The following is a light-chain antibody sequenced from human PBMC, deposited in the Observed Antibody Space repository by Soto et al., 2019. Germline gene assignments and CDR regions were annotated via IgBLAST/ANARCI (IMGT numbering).Light chain of an antibody. J-gene: IGKJ1*01. V-gene: IGKV3-15*01. CDR3: QQYTHWPWT. CDR1: QSVSSD. Sequence: DIVMTQSPATLSVSPGERAALSCRASQSVSSDLAWFQQQPGQSPRLLIFGASTRATGIPGRFSGSGSGTDFTLTISSLPSEDFAVYYCQQYTHWPWTFGQGTKVEIK. CDR2: GAS.